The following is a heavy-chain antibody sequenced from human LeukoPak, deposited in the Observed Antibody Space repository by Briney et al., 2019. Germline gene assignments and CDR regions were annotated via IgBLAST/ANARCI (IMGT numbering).Heavy chain of an antibody. V-gene: IGHV3-64D*09. CDR3: ARAVAGYYFDY. D-gene: IGHD6-19*01. J-gene: IGHJ4*02. Sequence: QTGGSLRLSCSASGFTFSSYAMHWVHQAPGKGLEYVSAISSNGGSTYYADSVKGRFTISRDNSKNTLYLQMSSLRAEDTAVYYCARAVAGYYFDYWGQGTLVTVSA. CDR2: ISSNGGST. CDR1: GFTFSSYA.